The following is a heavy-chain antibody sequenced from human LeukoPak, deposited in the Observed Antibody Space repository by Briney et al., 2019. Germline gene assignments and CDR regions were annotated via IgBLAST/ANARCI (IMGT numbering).Heavy chain of an antibody. Sequence: TTSETLSLTCTVSGASISSSSYYWGWIRQPPGKGLEWIWSIYYSGSTYYNPSLKSRVTISVDTSKNQFSLKLSSVTAADTAVYYCARQGPYDFWSGPNWFDPWGQGTLVTVSS. CDR3: ARQGPYDFWSGPNWFDP. J-gene: IGHJ5*02. D-gene: IGHD3-3*01. CDR1: GASISSSSYY. V-gene: IGHV4-39*01. CDR2: IYYSGST.